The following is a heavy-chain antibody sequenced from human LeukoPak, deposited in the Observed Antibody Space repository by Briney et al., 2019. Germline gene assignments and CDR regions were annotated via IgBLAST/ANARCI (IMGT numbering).Heavy chain of an antibody. CDR3: ARGQNDYGDYGLDH. CDR2: ISYDGRNI. V-gene: IGHV3-30-3*01. D-gene: IGHD4-17*01. J-gene: IGHJ5*02. CDR1: GFTFSSSA. Sequence: GGSLRLSCTASGFTFSSSAMHWVRQAPDKGLEWVAVISYDGRNIFYADSVKGRFTISRDNSKSMLHLQLNSLRGEDTAVYCCARGQNDYGDYGLDHWGQGTLVTVSS.